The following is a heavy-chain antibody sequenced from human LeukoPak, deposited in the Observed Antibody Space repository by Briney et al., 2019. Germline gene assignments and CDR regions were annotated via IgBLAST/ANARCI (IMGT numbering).Heavy chain of an antibody. J-gene: IGHJ6*02. Sequence: SETLSLTCTVSGGSISSYYWSWIRQPPGKGLEWIGYIYYSGSTNYNPSLKCRVTISVDTSKNQFSLKLSSVTAADTAVYYCARGYSSFSYYYYGMDVWGQGATVTVSS. V-gene: IGHV4-59*01. D-gene: IGHD6-13*01. CDR3: ARGYSSFSYYYYGMDV. CDR2: IYYSGST. CDR1: GGSISSYY.